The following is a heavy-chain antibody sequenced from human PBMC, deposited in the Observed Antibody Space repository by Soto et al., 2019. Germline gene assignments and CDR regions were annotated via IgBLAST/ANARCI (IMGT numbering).Heavy chain of an antibody. V-gene: IGHV3-23*01. CDR1: GFTFSSYA. Sequence: GESLKISCAASGFTFSSYAMSWVRQAPGKGLEWVSAISGSGGSTYYADSVKGRFTISRDNSKNTLYLQMNSLRAEDTAVYYCAKVTDYDNYDSSGYAFDIWGQGTMVTVSS. CDR2: ISGSGGST. CDR3: AKVTDYDNYDSSGYAFDI. D-gene: IGHD3-22*01. J-gene: IGHJ3*02.